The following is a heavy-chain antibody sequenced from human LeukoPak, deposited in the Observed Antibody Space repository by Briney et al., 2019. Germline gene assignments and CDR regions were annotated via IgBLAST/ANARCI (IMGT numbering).Heavy chain of an antibody. CDR3: ARSLWPEDY. Sequence: GGSLRLSCAASGFIYSSFWMSWVRQAPGKGLEWVANIEPDGSAKNYVDSVRGRFTISRDNAKNSLYLQMNSVRVEDSAVYYCARSLWPEDYWGQGTLVTVSS. V-gene: IGHV3-7*01. J-gene: IGHJ4*02. D-gene: IGHD2-21*01. CDR2: IEPDGSAK. CDR1: GFIYSSFW.